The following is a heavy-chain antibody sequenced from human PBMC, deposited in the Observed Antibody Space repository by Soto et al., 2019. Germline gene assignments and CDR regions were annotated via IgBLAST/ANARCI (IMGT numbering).Heavy chain of an antibody. CDR3: ARVAGYGSGATGTY. D-gene: IGHD3-10*01. V-gene: IGHV3-21*01. CDR2: ISSSSSYI. Sequence: EVQLVESGGGLVKPGGSLRLSCAASGFTFSSYSMNWVRQAPGKGLEWVSSISSSSSYIYYADSVKGRFTISRDNAKNALYLQMNSLRAEDTAVYYWARVAGYGSGATGTYWGQGTLVTVSS. J-gene: IGHJ4*02. CDR1: GFTFSSYS.